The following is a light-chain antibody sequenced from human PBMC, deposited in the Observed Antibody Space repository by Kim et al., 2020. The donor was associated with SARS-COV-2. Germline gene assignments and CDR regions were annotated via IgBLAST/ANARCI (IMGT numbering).Light chain of an antibody. CDR2: EVS. CDR1: SSDVGSYNL. CDR3: CSYAGSSTFVV. J-gene: IGLJ2*01. V-gene: IGLV2-23*02. Sequence: QSITISCIGTSSDVGSYNLVSWYQHHPGKAPKLMIYEVSKRPSGVSNRFSGSKSGNTASLTISGLQAEDEADYYCCSYAGSSTFVVFGGGTQLTVL.